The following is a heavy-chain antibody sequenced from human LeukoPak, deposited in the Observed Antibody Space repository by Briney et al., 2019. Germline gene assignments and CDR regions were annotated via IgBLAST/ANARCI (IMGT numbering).Heavy chain of an antibody. CDR3: AKRGGSILPSWYFEY. J-gene: IGHJ4*02. V-gene: IGHV3-23*01. CDR2: INNSGGTT. Sequence: GGSLRLSCVASGFAFSGYAMSWVRPAPGKGVECVSRINNSGGTTNYAHCVKGRFTISRHNSKNTLYVQTNSLRAEDTALYYCAKRGGSILPSWYFEYWRQGTLVSVCS. CDR1: GFAFSGYA. D-gene: IGHD1-26*01.